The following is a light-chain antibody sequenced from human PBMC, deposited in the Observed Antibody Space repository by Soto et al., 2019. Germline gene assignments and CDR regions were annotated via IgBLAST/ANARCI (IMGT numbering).Light chain of an antibody. CDR1: SSDVGAYNF. CDR2: DVN. J-gene: IGLJ2*01. V-gene: IGLV2-14*03. Sequence: SALTQPASVSGSPGQSITISCTGTSSDVGAYNFVSWYQHHPGKAPQLIIYDVNNRPSGVSDRFSGSKSGNTASLTISGLQAEDEADYYCSSYTTTATRLFGGGTQLTVL. CDR3: SSYTTTATRL.